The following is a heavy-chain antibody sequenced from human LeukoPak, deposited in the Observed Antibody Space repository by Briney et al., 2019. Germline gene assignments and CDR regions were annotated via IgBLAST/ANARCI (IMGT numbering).Heavy chain of an antibody. J-gene: IGHJ4*02. V-gene: IGHV1-69*13. CDR1: GGTFSSYA. CDR2: IIPIFGTA. CDR3: ARGGGRDILTGLMAPIFDY. Sequence: GASVKVSCKASGGTFSSYAISWVRQAPGQGLEWMGGIIPIFGTANYAQKFQGRVTITADEFTSTAYMELSSLRSEDTAVYYCARGGGRDILTGLMAPIFDYWGQGTLVTVSS. D-gene: IGHD3-9*01.